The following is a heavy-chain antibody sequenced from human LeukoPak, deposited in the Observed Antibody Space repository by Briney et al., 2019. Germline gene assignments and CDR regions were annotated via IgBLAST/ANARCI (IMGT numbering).Heavy chain of an antibody. J-gene: IGHJ4*02. CDR1: GFTFSTYS. CDR2: ISSSRTFI. CDR3: VRDHNRAFDY. D-gene: IGHD1-14*01. V-gene: IGHV3-48*01. Sequence: GGSLRLSCAASGFTFSTYSMNWVRQAPGKGLEWISYISSSRTFIWYADSVKGRFAISRDSAKDSLYLQMNSLRAEDTAIYYCVRDHNRAFDYWGQGTLVTVSS.